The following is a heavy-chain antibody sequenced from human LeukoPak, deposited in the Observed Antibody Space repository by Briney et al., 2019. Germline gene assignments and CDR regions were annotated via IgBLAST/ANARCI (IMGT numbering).Heavy chain of an antibody. CDR3: VRDTSYCSGGRCFATYSFDY. CDR1: GFTFSNYA. Sequence: GGSPRLSCSASGFTFSNYAMHWVRQAPGKGLECISTISSTGGSTYYADSVKGRFTISRDNSKNTQYLQMSSLRPEDTAVYYCVRDTSYCSGGRCFATYSFDYWGQGTRVTVSS. V-gene: IGHV3-64D*09. J-gene: IGHJ4*02. CDR2: ISSTGGST. D-gene: IGHD2-15*01.